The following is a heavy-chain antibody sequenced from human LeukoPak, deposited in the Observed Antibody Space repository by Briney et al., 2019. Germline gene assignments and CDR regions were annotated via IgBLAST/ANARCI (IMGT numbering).Heavy chain of an antibody. CDR2: IYYSGST. V-gene: IGHV4-59*01. D-gene: IGHD1-26*01. CDR1: GGSFSGYY. CDR3: ARDSGSYAFDI. J-gene: IGHJ3*02. Sequence: PSETLSLTCAVYGGSFSGYYWSWIRQPPGKGLEWIGYIYYSGSTNYNPSLKSRVTISVDTSKNQFSLKLSSVTAADTAVYYCARDSGSYAFDIWGQGTMVTVSS.